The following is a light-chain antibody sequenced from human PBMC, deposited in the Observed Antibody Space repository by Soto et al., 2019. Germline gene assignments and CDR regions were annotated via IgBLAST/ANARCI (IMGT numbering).Light chain of an antibody. CDR1: QSISSW. J-gene: IGKJ1*01. CDR2: DAS. CDR3: QQYNSWT. V-gene: IGKV1-5*01. Sequence: DIQMTQSPSTLSASVGDRVTITCRASQSISSWLAWYQQKPGKAPKLPIYDASSLESGVPSRFSGSGSGTEFTLTISSLQPDDFATYYCQQYNSWTFGQGTKVEI.